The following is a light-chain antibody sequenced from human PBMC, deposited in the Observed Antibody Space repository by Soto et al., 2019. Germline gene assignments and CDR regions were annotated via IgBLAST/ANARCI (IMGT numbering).Light chain of an antibody. V-gene: IGLV2-14*01. CDR2: EVS. CDR3: SSYTSGTAWV. Sequence: QSALTQPASVSGSPGQSITISCTGTSSDVGGYVSWFQQHPGKAPKLMIYEVSNRPSGISHRFSGSKSGNTASLTISGLQAEDEADYYCSSYTSGTAWVFGGGTKVTVL. CDR1: SSDVGGY. J-gene: IGLJ3*02.